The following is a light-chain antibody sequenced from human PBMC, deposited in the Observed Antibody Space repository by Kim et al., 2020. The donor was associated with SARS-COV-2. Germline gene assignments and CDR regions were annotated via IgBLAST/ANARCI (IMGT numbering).Light chain of an antibody. CDR1: RSNIGSNT. CDR2: RNN. J-gene: IGLJ2*01. V-gene: IGLV1-44*01. CDR3: ASWDDSLNGRGV. Sequence: QRVTSSCSGSRSNIGSNTVSWYQQSPGAAPKLLIYRNNQRPSGVPDRFSGSKSGTSASLAISGLQSEDEADYYCASWDDSLNGRGVFGGGTQLTVL.